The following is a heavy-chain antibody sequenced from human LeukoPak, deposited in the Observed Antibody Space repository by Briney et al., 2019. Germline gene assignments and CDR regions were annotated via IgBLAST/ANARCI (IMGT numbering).Heavy chain of an antibody. CDR1: GGSISSGGYS. CDR3: WGYDFWSGFLLAGSPYYFDY. Sequence: PSETLSLTCAVSGGSISSGGYSWSWIRQPPGKGLEWVGYIYHSGSTYYNPSLKSRATISVDRSKNQFSLRLSSVTAADTAVYYCWGYDFWSGFLLAGSPYYFDYWGQGTLVTVSS. CDR2: IYHSGST. D-gene: IGHD3-3*01. J-gene: IGHJ4*02. V-gene: IGHV4-30-2*01.